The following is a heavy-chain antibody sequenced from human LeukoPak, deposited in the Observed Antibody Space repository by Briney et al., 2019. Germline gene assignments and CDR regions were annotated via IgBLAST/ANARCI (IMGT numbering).Heavy chain of an antibody. Sequence: GGSLRLSCAASGFTFDDYAMHWVRQAPGKGLEWVSGISWNSGSIGYADSVKGRFTISRDNAKNSLYLQMNSLRAEDTALYYCAKVGPHYYDSSVRGALDIWGQGTMVTVSS. CDR3: AKVGPHYYDSSVRGALDI. J-gene: IGHJ3*02. V-gene: IGHV3-9*01. CDR1: GFTFDDYA. D-gene: IGHD3-22*01. CDR2: ISWNSGSI.